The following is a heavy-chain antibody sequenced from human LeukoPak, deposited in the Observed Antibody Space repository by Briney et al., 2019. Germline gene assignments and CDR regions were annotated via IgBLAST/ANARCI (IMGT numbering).Heavy chain of an antibody. J-gene: IGHJ6*02. V-gene: IGHV1-24*01. CDR1: GYTLTELS. Sequence: ASVKVSCKVSGYTLTELSMHWVRQAPGKGLEWMGGFDPEDGETIYALKFQGRVTMTEDTSTDTAYMELSSLRSEDTAVYYCATVGAVAVSYGMDVWGQGTTVTVSS. CDR3: ATVGAVAVSYGMDV. D-gene: IGHD6-19*01. CDR2: FDPEDGET.